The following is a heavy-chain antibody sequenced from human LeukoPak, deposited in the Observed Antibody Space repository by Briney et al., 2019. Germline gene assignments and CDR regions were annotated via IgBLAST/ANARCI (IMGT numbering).Heavy chain of an antibody. D-gene: IGHD3-22*01. J-gene: IGHJ4*02. V-gene: IGHV3-48*04. Sequence: PGGSLRLSCAASGFTFSSYWMIWVRQAPGKWLEWVSYISGSGSTINYADSVKGRFTISRDNAKNSLYLQMNSLRAEDTAAYYCARDYYDYIGAFDYWGQGTLVTVSS. CDR2: ISGSGSTI. CDR3: ARDYYDYIGAFDY. CDR1: GFTFSSYW.